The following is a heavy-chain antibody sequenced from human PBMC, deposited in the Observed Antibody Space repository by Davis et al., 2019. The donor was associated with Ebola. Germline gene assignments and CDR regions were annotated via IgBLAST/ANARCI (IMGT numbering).Heavy chain of an antibody. D-gene: IGHD3-16*01. CDR2: IYYSGNT. Sequence: SETLSLTCTVSGGSIISYYWSWFRQPPGKGLEWIGYIYYSGNTNYNPSLKSRVSISVDTSRHQFSLKLSSVTVADTAVYFCARGGGWFDPWGQGTLVTVSS. CDR1: GGSIISYY. CDR3: ARGGGWFDP. J-gene: IGHJ5*02. V-gene: IGHV4-59*08.